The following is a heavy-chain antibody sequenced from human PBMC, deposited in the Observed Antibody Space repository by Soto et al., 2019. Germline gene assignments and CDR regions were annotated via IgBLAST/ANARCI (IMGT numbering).Heavy chain of an antibody. Sequence: SETLSLTCTVSGGSISSSSYYWGWIRQPPGKGLEWIGSIYYSGSTYYNPSLKSRVTISVDTSKNQFSLKLSSVTAADTAVYYCARQWRGYDSMCLDDWGQGTLVTISS. V-gene: IGHV4-39*01. D-gene: IGHD5-12*01. CDR2: IYYSGST. CDR1: GGSISSSSYY. J-gene: IGHJ4*02. CDR3: ARQWRGYDSMCLDD.